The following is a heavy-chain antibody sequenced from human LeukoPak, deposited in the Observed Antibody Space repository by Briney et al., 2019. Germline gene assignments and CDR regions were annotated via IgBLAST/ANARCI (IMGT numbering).Heavy chain of an antibody. D-gene: IGHD2-8*01. CDR1: GFTFSNYA. CDR3: ARDNNGDY. Sequence: GGSLRLSCAASGFTFSNYAMHLVRQAPGRGLQWVAVISYDGSDVNCADSVKGRFTISRDNSKSTLYLQLNSLRVEDTAVYYCARDNNGDYWGQGTLVTVSS. J-gene: IGHJ4*02. CDR2: ISYDGSDV. V-gene: IGHV3-30*04.